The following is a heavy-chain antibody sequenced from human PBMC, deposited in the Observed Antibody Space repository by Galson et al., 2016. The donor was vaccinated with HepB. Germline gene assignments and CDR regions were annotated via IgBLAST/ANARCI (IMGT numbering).Heavy chain of an antibody. D-gene: IGHD1-26*01. J-gene: IGHJ4*02. CDR2: VFNTGDT. CDR3: AAGLGATFYS. Sequence: TLSLTCAVSGAPMRGYYWSWIRQLSGTGLEWIGYVFNTGDTHQNPSLQSRVTISIDTSKSHFSLNVTSVTAADTAVYFCAAGLGATFYSWGQGIQVTVSS. CDR1: GAPMRGYY. V-gene: IGHV4-59*01.